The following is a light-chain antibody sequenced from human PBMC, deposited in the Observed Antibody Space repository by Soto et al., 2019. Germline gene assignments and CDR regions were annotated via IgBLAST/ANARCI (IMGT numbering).Light chain of an antibody. V-gene: IGLV3-21*02. CDR1: NIGSKS. Sequence: SYELTQPPSVSVAPGQTARITCGGNNIGSKSVHWYRQKPGQAPVLVVYDDSDRPSGIPERFSGSNSGNTATLTISRVEAGDEADYYCQVWDGTNHRPIFGTGTKLTVL. J-gene: IGLJ1*01. CDR3: QVWDGTNHRPI. CDR2: DDS.